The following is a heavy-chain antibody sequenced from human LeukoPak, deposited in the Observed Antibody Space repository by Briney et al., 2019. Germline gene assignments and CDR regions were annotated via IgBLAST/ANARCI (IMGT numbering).Heavy chain of an antibody. Sequence: ASVKVSCKASGGTFSSHAISWVRQAPGQGLEWMGGIIPIFGTANYAQKFQGRVTITTDESTSTAYMELSSLRSEDTAVYYCARGGGTIFGVVHAFDIWGQGTMVTVSS. V-gene: IGHV1-69*05. D-gene: IGHD3-3*01. J-gene: IGHJ3*02. CDR3: ARGGGTIFGVVHAFDI. CDR1: GGTFSSHA. CDR2: IIPIFGTA.